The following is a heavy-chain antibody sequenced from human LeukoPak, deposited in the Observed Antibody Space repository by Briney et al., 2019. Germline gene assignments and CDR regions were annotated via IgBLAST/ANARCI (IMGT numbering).Heavy chain of an antibody. CDR1: GGTFSSYA. J-gene: IGHJ6*03. CDR2: IIPIFGTA. D-gene: IGHD2-8*02. Sequence: ASVKVSCEASGGTFSSYAISWVRQAPGQGLEWMGGIIPIFGTANYAQTFQGRVTITADESTSTAYMELSSLRSEYTAVYYCASQLGGEEELVAYYMDVWGKGTTVTVSS. V-gene: IGHV1-69*01. CDR3: ASQLGGEEELVAYYMDV.